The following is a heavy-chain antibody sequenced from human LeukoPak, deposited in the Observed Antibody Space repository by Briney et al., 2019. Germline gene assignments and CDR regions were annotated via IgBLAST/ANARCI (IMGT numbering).Heavy chain of an antibody. CDR2: LLYDGSKK. Sequence: PGRSLRLSCAASGFTLSSYGMHWVRQAPGKGLDWMAVLLYDGSKKYYADSVKGRFTISRDDSINTLYLQMNSLRAEDTAVYYCARQGYSGSSLYFDYWGQGTLVTVSS. J-gene: IGHJ4*02. V-gene: IGHV3-33*01. CDR1: GFTLSSYG. CDR3: ARQGYSGSSLYFDY. D-gene: IGHD4-23*01.